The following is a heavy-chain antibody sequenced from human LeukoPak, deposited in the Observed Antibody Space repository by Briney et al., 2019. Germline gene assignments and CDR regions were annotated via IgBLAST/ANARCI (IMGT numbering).Heavy chain of an antibody. D-gene: IGHD6-6*01. V-gene: IGHV4-59*07. CDR2: IYYSGST. CDR1: GRPISSYY. CDR3: ARVDPDSSSTLEVFDY. Sequence: SDTLSLPCTVSGRPISSYYWSWIRQPPGKGLEWIGYIYYSGSTNYNPSLKSRVTISVDPSKNQFSLKLSSVTAADTAVYYCARVDPDSSSTLEVFDYWGQGTLVTVSS. J-gene: IGHJ4*02.